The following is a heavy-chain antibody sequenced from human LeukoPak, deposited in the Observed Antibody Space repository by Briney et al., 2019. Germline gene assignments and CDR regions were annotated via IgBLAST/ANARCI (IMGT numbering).Heavy chain of an antibody. CDR2: IIPISDTT. Sequence: SVKVSCKTSRGTLSSSAISWVRQAPGQGLEWMGGIIPISDTTNYAQKFRGRVTFTTDDSTSTAYMDLSSLRSEDTAVYYCAGGRLTRPMPPPYYYYMDVWGEGTTVTVSS. D-gene: IGHD3-16*01. V-gene: IGHV1-69*05. J-gene: IGHJ6*03. CDR3: AGGRLTRPMPPPYYYYMDV. CDR1: RGTLSSSA.